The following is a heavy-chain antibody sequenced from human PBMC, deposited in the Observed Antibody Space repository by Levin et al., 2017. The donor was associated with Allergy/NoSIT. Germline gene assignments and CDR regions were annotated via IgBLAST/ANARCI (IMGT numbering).Heavy chain of an antibody. CDR3: ATAGVQLERRDMKGIDGFDM. D-gene: IGHD1-1*01. CDR2: ISTSGSYI. J-gene: IGHJ3*02. V-gene: IGHV3-21*01. CDR1: GFTFSSNT. Sequence: PGGSLRLSCTAPGFTFSSNTMNWVRQAPGKGLEWVSSISTSGSYIYYADSVKGRFTVSRDNAKNSLYLQMNSLRAEDTAVYYCATAGVQLERRDMKGIDGFDMWGQGTVVTVS.